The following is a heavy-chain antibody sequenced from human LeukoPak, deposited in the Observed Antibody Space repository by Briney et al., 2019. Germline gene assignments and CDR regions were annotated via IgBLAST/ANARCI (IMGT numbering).Heavy chain of an antibody. J-gene: IGHJ4*02. V-gene: IGHV1-18*01. D-gene: IGHD3-22*01. Sequence: ASVKVSCKASGYTFTSYGISWVRQAPGQGREWMGWISAYNGNTNYAQKLQGRVTMTTDTSTSTAYMELRSLRSDDTAVYYCARAHTYYYDSSGYYTDYWGQGTLVTVSS. CDR1: GYTFTSYG. CDR3: ARAHTYYYDSSGYYTDY. CDR2: ISAYNGNT.